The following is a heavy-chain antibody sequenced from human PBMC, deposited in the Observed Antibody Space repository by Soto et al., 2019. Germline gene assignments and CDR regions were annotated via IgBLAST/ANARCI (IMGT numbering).Heavy chain of an antibody. D-gene: IGHD2-2*01. CDR1: GGTFSRYS. Sequence: QVQLVQSGAEVKKPGSSVKVSCKASGGTFSRYSITWVRQAPGHGLEWIGRIIPIFGIASYAQKFQGRVTMTADECTSTAYMELSSLRSDDTAVYYCAGEDRDRETGLVPAAIDGMDVWGQGTTGTVSS. CDR3: AGEDRDRETGLVPAAIDGMDV. J-gene: IGHJ6*02. CDR2: IIPIFGIA. V-gene: IGHV1-69*08.